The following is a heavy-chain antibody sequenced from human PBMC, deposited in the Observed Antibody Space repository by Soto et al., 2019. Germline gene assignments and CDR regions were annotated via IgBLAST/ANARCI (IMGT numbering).Heavy chain of an antibody. CDR3: ARDTTKVRINYYYYGMDV. V-gene: IGHV1-18*01. D-gene: IGHD1-26*01. J-gene: IGHJ6*02. Sequence: ASVKVSCKASGYTFTSYGISWVRQAPEQWLEWMGWISAYNGNTNYAQKLQGRVTMTTDTSTSTAYMELRSLRSDDTAVYYCARDTTKVRINYYYYGMDVWGQGTTVTVSS. CDR2: ISAYNGNT. CDR1: GYTFTSYG.